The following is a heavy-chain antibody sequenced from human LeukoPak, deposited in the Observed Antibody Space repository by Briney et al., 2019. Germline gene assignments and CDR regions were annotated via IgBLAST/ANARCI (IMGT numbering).Heavy chain of an antibody. J-gene: IGHJ5*02. V-gene: IGHV4-59*08. D-gene: IGHD6-13*01. CDR2: IYYSGST. Sequence: SETLSLTCTVSGGSISSYYWSWIRQPPGKGLERIGYIYYSGSTNYNPSLKSRVTISVDTSKNQFSLRLSSVTAADTAVYYCARVEQLGGWFDPWGQGTLVTVSS. CDR3: ARVEQLGGWFDP. CDR1: GGSISSYY.